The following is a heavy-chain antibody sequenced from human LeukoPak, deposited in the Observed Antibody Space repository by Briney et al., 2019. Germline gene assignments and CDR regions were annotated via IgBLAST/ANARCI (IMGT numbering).Heavy chain of an antibody. D-gene: IGHD3-10*01. V-gene: IGHV3-30-3*01. Sequence: GGSLRFSCAASGFTFSSYAMHWVRQAPGKGLEWVAVISYDGSNKYYADSVKGRFTISRDNSKNTLYLQMNSLRAEDTAVYYCARAPAGTLAYFDYWGQGTLVTVSS. CDR1: GFTFSSYA. CDR3: ARAPAGTLAYFDY. CDR2: ISYDGSNK. J-gene: IGHJ4*02.